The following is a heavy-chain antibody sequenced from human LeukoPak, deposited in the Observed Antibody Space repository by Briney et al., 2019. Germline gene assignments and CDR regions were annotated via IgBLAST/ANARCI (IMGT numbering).Heavy chain of an antibody. CDR1: GFTFSSYS. D-gene: IGHD3-10*01. Sequence: GGSLRLSCAASGFTFSSYSMNWVRQAPGKGLEWVSSISSSSSYIYYADSVKGRFTISRDNAKNSLYLQMNSLRAEDTAVYYCARDEGGSGSYLDYWGQGTLVTVSS. CDR3: ARDEGGSGSYLDY. V-gene: IGHV3-21*01. J-gene: IGHJ4*02. CDR2: ISSSSSYI.